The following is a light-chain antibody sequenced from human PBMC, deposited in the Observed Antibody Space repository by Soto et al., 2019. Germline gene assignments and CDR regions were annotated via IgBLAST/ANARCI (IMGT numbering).Light chain of an antibody. CDR2: GAS. V-gene: IGKV3-20*01. Sequence: EFVLTQSPGTLSLSPGERATLSCGASQSVSSNLAWYQQKPGQAPRLLIYGASTTATGIPARFSGSGSGTEFTLTISRLEPADFAVYYCQYYGSSSTFGQGTKVDIK. J-gene: IGKJ1*01. CDR3: QYYGSSST. CDR1: QSVSSN.